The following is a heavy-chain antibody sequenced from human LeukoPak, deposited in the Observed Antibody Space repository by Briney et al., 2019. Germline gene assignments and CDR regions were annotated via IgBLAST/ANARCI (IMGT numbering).Heavy chain of an antibody. CDR1: GFRFNDHA. Sequence: GGSLRLFCEASGFRFNDHAMHWVRQAPGKGLEGVAVISFDGSNKYYADSVDGRFTISRDNSKNTVFLQMDSLRREDTAVYFCASDFGDYQPVAYWGQGPLSPVSS. J-gene: IGHJ4*02. D-gene: IGHD2-21*01. CDR2: ISFDGSNK. V-gene: IGHV3-30*14. CDR3: ASDFGDYQPVAY.